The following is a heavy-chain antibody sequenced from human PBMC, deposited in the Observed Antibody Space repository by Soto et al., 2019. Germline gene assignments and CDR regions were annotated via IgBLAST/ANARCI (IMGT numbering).Heavy chain of an antibody. CDR1: GFTFSSYW. D-gene: IGHD3-10*01. CDR3: ARWFTYGNFDYSAY. V-gene: IGHV3-74*01. J-gene: IGHJ4*02. Sequence: PGGSLRLSCAASGFTFSSYWMHWFRQAPGKGLVWVSLINTDGSNTAYADSVKGRFTISRDNAKNTLYLQVSGLRAEDTAVYYCARWFTYGNFDYSAYWGQGTQVTVSA. CDR2: INTDGSNT.